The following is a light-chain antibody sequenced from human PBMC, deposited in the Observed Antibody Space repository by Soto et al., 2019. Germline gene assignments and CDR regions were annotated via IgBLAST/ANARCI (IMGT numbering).Light chain of an antibody. CDR1: QSVGTF. Sequence: EIVLTQSPATLSLSPGERATLSCRASQSVGTFLAWYQHKPDQAPRLLIYGASNRATGIPVRFSGSASGTDFTLTISSLEPEDFAVYYCQYRSIFGQGTRLEIK. J-gene: IGKJ5*01. CDR2: GAS. V-gene: IGKV3-11*01. CDR3: QYRSI.